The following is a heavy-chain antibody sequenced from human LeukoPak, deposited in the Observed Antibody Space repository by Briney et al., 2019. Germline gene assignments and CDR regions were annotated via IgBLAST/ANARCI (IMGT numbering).Heavy chain of an antibody. CDR3: AKGGVVVPAAFYFDY. D-gene: IGHD2-2*01. Sequence: GGSLRLSCAASGITFDDYAMHWVRQAPGKGLEWVSGISRNSGSIGYADSVKGRFTISRDNAKNSLYLQMNSLRPEDTALYYCAKGGVVVPAAFYFDYWGQGTLVTVSS. V-gene: IGHV3-9*01. J-gene: IGHJ4*02. CDR1: GITFDDYA. CDR2: ISRNSGSI.